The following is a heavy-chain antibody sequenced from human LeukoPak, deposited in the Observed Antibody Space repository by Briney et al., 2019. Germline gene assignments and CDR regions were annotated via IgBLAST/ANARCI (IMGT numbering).Heavy chain of an antibody. D-gene: IGHD5-12*01. V-gene: IGHV4-39*01. J-gene: IGHJ3*02. CDR1: GGSISSSSYY. CDR3: ARDDGLRNYAFDI. Sequence: SETLSLTCTVSGGSISSSSYYWGWVRQPPGKGLEWIGSIYYSGSTYYNPSLKSRVTISVDTSKNQFSLKLSSVTAADTAVYYCARDDGLRNYAFDIWGQGTMVTVSS. CDR2: IYYSGST.